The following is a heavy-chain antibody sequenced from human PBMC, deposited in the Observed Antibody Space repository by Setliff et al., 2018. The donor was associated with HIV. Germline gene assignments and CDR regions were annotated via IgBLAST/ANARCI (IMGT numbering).Heavy chain of an antibody. Sequence: GGSLRLSCVASGFSFSNYAMSWVRQAPGKGLEWVSYITDSGAYYADSVKGRFTISRDTSKNTLYLQLNSLRAEDTAVYYCRIPPNGGRSFDVWGQGTMVTVSS. J-gene: IGHJ3*01. CDR1: GFSFSNYA. CDR2: ITDSGA. CDR3: RIPPNGGRSFDV. D-gene: IGHD2-8*01. V-gene: IGHV3-23*01.